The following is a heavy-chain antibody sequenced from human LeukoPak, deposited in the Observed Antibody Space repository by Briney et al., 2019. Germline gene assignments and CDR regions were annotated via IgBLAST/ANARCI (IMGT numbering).Heavy chain of an antibody. Sequence: GGSLRLSCAASGFTFSSHGMHWLRQTPGKGLEWVAAVRYDGSNKYYADSVKGRLTISRDNSKNTLYLQMNSLRAEDTAVYYCARTGGRDGYGFDYWGQGTLVTVSP. CDR1: GFTFSSHG. D-gene: IGHD5-24*01. V-gene: IGHV3-33*01. CDR2: VRYDGSNK. CDR3: ARTGGRDGYGFDY. J-gene: IGHJ4*02.